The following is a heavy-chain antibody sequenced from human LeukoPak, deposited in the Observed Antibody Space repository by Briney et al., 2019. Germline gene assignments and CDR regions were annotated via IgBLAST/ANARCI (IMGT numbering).Heavy chain of an antibody. Sequence: PGGSLRLSCAASGFTFSSYSMDWVRQAPGKGLEWVSSISSSSSYIYYADSVKGRFTISRDNAKNSLYLQMNSLRAEDTAVYYCARRYCSGGSCYSNDAFDIWGQGTMVTVSS. D-gene: IGHD2-15*01. CDR1: GFTFSSYS. CDR2: ISSSSSYI. V-gene: IGHV3-21*01. CDR3: ARRYCSGGSCYSNDAFDI. J-gene: IGHJ3*02.